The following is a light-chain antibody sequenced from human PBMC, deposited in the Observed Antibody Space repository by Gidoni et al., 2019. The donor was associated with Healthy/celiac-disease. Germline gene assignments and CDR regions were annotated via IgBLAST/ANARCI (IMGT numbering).Light chain of an antibody. CDR1: QSVSSSY. CDR3: QQYGSSSCT. V-gene: IGKV3-20*01. J-gene: IGKJ2*02. CDR2: GAS. Sequence: EIVLTQSPGTLSLSPGERATHSCRASQSVSSSYLAWYQQKPGQAHRLLIYGASSRATGIPDRFSGSGSGTDFTLTISRLEPEDFAVYYCQQYGSSSCTFGQGTKLEIK.